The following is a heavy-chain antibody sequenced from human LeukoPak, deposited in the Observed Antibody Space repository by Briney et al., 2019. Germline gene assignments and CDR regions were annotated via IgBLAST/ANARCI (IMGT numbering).Heavy chain of an antibody. CDR1: GYSFTSYY. CDR2: NNPTGGST. CDR3: ARSGEMATAHWFFDL. D-gene: IGHD5-24*01. J-gene: IGHJ2*01. Sequence: ASVKVSCKASGYSFTSYYIHWVRQAPGQGLEWMGFNNPTGGSTSYAQKIQGRVTRTRDMATSTVYMELSSLRSEDTAVCYCARSGEMATAHWFFDLWGRGTLVTVSS. V-gene: IGHV1-46*01.